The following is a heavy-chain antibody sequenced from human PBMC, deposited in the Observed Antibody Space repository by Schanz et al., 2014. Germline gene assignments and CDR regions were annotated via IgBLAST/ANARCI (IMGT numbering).Heavy chain of an antibody. D-gene: IGHD1-26*01. Sequence: QPQLVQSGAAVKKSGASVKVSCQASGYTFVSFGITWVRQTPGEGLQCMGWISNYFKKAKYAERFHGRLSRTTDTSTSAAYMELRSLRSDDTAVYYCARVNSVKWDFWGQGTLVTVSS. V-gene: IGHV1-18*01. CDR1: GYTFVSFG. CDR2: ISNYFKKA. CDR3: ARVNSVKWDF. J-gene: IGHJ4*02.